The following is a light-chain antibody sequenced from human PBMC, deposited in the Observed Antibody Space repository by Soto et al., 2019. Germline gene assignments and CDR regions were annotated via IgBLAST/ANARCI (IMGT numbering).Light chain of an antibody. J-gene: IGKJ1*01. CDR3: QQYNSYPWT. CDR1: QSISTW. V-gene: IGKV1-5*01. Sequence: DIQMTQSPSTLSASVGDRVTFTCRASQSISTWLAWYQQKPGKAPKLLIYGASTLESGVPSRFSGSGSGTEFSLTIRSLQPDDFATFYCQQYNSYPWTFGQGTKLEIK. CDR2: GAS.